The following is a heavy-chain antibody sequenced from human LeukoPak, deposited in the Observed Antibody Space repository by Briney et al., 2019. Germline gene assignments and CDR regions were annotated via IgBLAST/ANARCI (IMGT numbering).Heavy chain of an antibody. CDR3: AKDLGGMEVTASDFDY. CDR1: GFTFSSYA. V-gene: IGHV3-23*01. Sequence: GSLRLSCAASGFTFSSYAMSWVRQAPGKGLEWVSAISGSGGSTYYADSVKGRFTISRDNSKNTLYLQMNSLRAEDTALYYCAKDLGGMEVTASDFDYWGQGTLVTVSS. CDR2: ISGSGGST. J-gene: IGHJ4*02. D-gene: IGHD3-16*01.